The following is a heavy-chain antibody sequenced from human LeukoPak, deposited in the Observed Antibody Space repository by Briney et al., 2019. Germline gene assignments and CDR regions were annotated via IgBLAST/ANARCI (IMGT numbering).Heavy chain of an antibody. CDR1: GGSISSGSYY. Sequence: SQTLSLTCTVSGGSISSGSYYWSWIRPPAGKGLEWIGRIYTSGSTNYNPSLKGRVTISVDTSKNQFSLKLSSVTAADTAVYYCARVYGDYVDYWGQGTLVTVSS. CDR2: IYTSGST. J-gene: IGHJ4*02. CDR3: ARVYGDYVDY. D-gene: IGHD4-17*01. V-gene: IGHV4-61*02.